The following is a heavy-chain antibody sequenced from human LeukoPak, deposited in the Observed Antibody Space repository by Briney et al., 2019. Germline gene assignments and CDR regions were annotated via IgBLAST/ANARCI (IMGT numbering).Heavy chain of an antibody. V-gene: IGHV4-34*01. CDR1: GGSFSGYY. Sequence: SETLSLTCAVYGGSFSGYYWSWIRQPPGKGLEWIGEINHSGSTNYNPSLKSRVTISVDTSKNQFSLKLSSVTAADTGVYYCARGGAYQLLFNPRWFDPWGQGTLVTVSS. D-gene: IGHD2-2*01. CDR3: ARGGAYQLLFNPRWFDP. CDR2: INHSGST. J-gene: IGHJ5*02.